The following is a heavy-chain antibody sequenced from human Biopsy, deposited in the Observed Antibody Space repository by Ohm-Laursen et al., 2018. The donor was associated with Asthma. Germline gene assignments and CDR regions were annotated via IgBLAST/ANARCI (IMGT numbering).Heavy chain of an antibody. D-gene: IGHD1-1*01. CDR2: ISKDASTQ. CDR1: GLSFSNFA. J-gene: IGHJ3*02. Sequence: SLRLSCAASGLSFSNFAIHWVRQAPGKGLEWVRVISKDASTQDYADSVKGRFTMARDNSKNTLDLQMNSLREEDTAVYYCVRDGTDDAFDIWGQGTVVSVSS. V-gene: IGHV3-30*01. CDR3: VRDGTDDAFDI.